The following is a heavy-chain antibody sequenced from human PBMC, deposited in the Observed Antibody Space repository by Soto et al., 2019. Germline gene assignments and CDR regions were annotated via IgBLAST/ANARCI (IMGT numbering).Heavy chain of an antibody. D-gene: IGHD2-8*01. CDR3: AKDSFSRNGIHDPFDI. CDR2: VGGRGGGI. CDR1: GFIFREYA. Sequence: EAQLLESGGGLVQPGGSLRLSCAASGFIFREYAMSWVRQAPGKGLEWVSVVGGRGGGIYYADSVRGRFIVSRDDSSDPLYLQMDRLRVEDTAIYYCAKDSFSRNGIHDPFDIWGQGTMVTVSS. V-gene: IGHV3-23*01. J-gene: IGHJ3*02.